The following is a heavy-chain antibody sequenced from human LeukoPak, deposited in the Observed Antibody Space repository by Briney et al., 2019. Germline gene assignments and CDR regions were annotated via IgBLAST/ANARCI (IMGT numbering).Heavy chain of an antibody. Sequence: GGSLRLSCAASGFTFSTYWMSWVRQAPGKGLEWVANIRPDGSEIYYGDSVKGRFTISRGNAKNSLYLQMNSLRAEDTAVYYCARYCSGGSCWDSWGQGTLVTVSS. J-gene: IGHJ4*02. CDR1: GFTFSTYW. D-gene: IGHD2-15*01. CDR3: ARYCSGGSCWDS. CDR2: IRPDGSEI. V-gene: IGHV3-7*01.